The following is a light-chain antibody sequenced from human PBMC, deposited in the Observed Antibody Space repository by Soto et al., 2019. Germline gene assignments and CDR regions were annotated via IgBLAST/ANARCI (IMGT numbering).Light chain of an antibody. J-gene: IGLJ1*01. V-gene: IGLV1-51*01. CDR2: DNN. CDR3: GTWDTSLSADV. CDR1: SSNIGNNY. Sequence: QSVLTQPPSVSAAPGQTVTISCSGSSSNIGNNYVSWYQQLPGTAPKLLIYDNNKRPSGIPDRFSDSKSGTSATLGITGVQTGDEADYYCGTWDTSLSADVFGTGTKLTVL.